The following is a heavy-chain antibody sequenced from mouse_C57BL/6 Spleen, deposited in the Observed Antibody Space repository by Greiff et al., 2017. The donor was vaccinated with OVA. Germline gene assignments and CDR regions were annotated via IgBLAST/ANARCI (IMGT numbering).Heavy chain of an antibody. Sequence: QVQLQQPGAELVKPGASVKLSCKASGYTFTSYWMQWVKQRPGQGLEWIGEIDPSNSYTNYNQKFKGKATLTVDTSSSTAYMQLSSLTSEDSAVYYCASYGNYCYWGQGTTLTVSS. CDR1: GYTFTSYW. D-gene: IGHD2-1*01. J-gene: IGHJ2*01. CDR3: ASYGNYCY. CDR2: IDPSNSYT. V-gene: IGHV1-50*01.